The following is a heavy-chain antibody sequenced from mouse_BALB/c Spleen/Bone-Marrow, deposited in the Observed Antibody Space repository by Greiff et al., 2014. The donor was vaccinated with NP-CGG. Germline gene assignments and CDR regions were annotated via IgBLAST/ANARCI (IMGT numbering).Heavy chain of an antibody. V-gene: IGHV2-2*02. J-gene: IGHJ1*01. D-gene: IGHD4-1*01. Sequence: QVQLKDSGPGLVQPSQSLSITCTVSGFSLTSYGVHWVRQSPGKGLEWLGVIWSDGSTDYNAAFISRLSISKDNSKSQVFFKMNSLQANDTAIYYCARKELGLNWYFDVWGAGTTVTVSS. CDR3: ARKELGLNWYFDV. CDR1: GFSLTSYG. CDR2: IWSDGST.